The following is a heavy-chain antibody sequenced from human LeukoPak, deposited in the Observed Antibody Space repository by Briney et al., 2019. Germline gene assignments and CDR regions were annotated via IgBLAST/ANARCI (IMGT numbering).Heavy chain of an antibody. CDR3: ARAMRDYYDSSGYYYSAFDI. D-gene: IGHD3-22*01. CDR1: GASTSSYY. CDR2: IYYSGST. V-gene: IGHV4-59*01. Sequence: SETLSLTCTVSGASTSSYYWSWIRQPPGKGLEWIGYIYYSGSTNYNPSLKSRVTISVDTSKNQFSLKLSSVTAADTAVYYCARAMRDYYDSSGYYYSAFDIWGQGTMVTVSS. J-gene: IGHJ3*02.